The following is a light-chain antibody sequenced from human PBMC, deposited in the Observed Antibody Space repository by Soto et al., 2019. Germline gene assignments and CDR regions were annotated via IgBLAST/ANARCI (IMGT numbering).Light chain of an antibody. CDR1: QSISNY. CDR3: QQSYGTPLT. V-gene: IGKV1-39*01. J-gene: IGKJ4*01. Sequence: DMEMTQSPSSLSASVGARVTITCRASQSISNYLNWYQHKPGKVPKLLIYAASSLQSGVPTRFSGSVSGTHFTLTINRLQPEEFATYYCQQSYGTPLTFGGGTKIEIK. CDR2: AAS.